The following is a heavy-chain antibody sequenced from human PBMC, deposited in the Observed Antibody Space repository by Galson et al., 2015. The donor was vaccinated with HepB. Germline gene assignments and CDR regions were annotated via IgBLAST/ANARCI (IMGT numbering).Heavy chain of an antibody. CDR2: ISAYNGNT. V-gene: IGHV1-18*01. CDR1: GYTFAHYG. J-gene: IGHJ3*02. D-gene: IGHD1-26*01. CDR3: ARVGAGPSLDI. Sequence: SVKVSCKASGYTFAHYGIAWVRQAPGQGLEWMGWISAYNGNTNSTQELQGRLTMTTDTSTSTAFMVLRSLKYDDTAVYFCARVGAGPSLDIRGQGTMITVSS.